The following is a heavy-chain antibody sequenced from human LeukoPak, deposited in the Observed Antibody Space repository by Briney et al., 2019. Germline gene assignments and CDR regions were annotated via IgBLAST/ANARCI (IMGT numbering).Heavy chain of an antibody. Sequence: GGSLRLSCAASGFTVSSNYMSWVRQAPGKGLEWVSVIYSGGSTYYADSVQGRFTISRDNSKNTLYLQMNSLRAEDTAVYYCARVVTTGEYYFDYWGQGTLVTVSS. D-gene: IGHD1-14*01. CDR1: GFTVSSNY. CDR2: IYSGGST. V-gene: IGHV3-66*01. J-gene: IGHJ4*02. CDR3: ARVVTTGEYYFDY.